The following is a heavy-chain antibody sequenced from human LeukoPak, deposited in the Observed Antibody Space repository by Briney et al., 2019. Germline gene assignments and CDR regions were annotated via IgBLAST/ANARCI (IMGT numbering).Heavy chain of an antibody. V-gene: IGHV3-11*01. Sequence: GGSLRLSCAASGFTFSAYYMSWIREAPGKGLERVSYISRSGSSIYYAGSVKGRFNIDRDNAKNSLYLQKNSMRAEDTAVYYCARDGSGRYWDAFDIWGQGTMVTVSS. CDR2: ISRSGSSI. D-gene: IGHD6-19*01. CDR3: ARDGSGRYWDAFDI. CDR1: GFTFSAYY. J-gene: IGHJ3*02.